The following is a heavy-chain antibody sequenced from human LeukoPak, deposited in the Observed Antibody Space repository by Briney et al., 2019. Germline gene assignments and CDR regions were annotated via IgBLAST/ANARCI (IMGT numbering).Heavy chain of an antibody. V-gene: IGHV4-34*01. D-gene: IGHD4-17*01. CDR1: GGSFSGHY. J-gene: IGHJ5*02. CDR2: INHSGST. CDR3: ARGCAMDYGDYVNWFDP. Sequence: SETLSLTCAVYGGSFSGHYWSWIRQPPGKGLEWIGEINHSGSTNYNPSLKSRVTISVDTSKNQFSLKLSSVTAADTAVYYCARGCAMDYGDYVNWFDPWGQGTLVTVSS.